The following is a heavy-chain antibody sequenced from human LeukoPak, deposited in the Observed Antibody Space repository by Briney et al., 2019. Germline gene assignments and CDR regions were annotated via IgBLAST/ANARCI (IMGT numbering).Heavy chain of an antibody. V-gene: IGHV3-23*01. J-gene: IGHJ4*02. CDR3: AKDLLAATIDYYFDY. Sequence: GGSLRLSCAASGFTFSDYYMSWIRQAPGKGLEWVSVISGSGGRTYYADSVKGRFTISRDNSKNTLYVQMNSLRAEDTAVYYCAKDLLAATIDYYFDYWGQGTLGTVSS. D-gene: IGHD5-12*01. CDR2: ISGSGGRT. CDR1: GFTFSDYY.